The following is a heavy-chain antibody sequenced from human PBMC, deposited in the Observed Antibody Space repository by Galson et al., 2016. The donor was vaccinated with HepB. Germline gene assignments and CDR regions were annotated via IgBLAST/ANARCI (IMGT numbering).Heavy chain of an antibody. J-gene: IGHJ6*02. D-gene: IGHD3-10*01. V-gene: IGHV3-48*03. CDR1: GFNFRTYG. Sequence: SLRLSCAASGFNFRTYGMHWVRQAPGKGLEWVSYISSSGTTIYYADSVKGRFTISRDNAKNSLYLQMNSLRAEDTAVYYCARVLFGSGSYWCLDVWGQGTTVTVSS. CDR3: ARVLFGSGSYWCLDV. CDR2: ISSSGTTI.